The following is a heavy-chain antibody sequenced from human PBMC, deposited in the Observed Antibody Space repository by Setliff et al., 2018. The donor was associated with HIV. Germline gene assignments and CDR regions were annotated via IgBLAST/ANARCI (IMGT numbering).Heavy chain of an antibody. CDR2: IRYDGSEK. CDR3: AKDYGDGHNWGAFDI. D-gene: IGHD3-16*01. CDR1: GFTFSNYG. J-gene: IGHJ3*02. Sequence: PGGSLRLSCELSGFTFSNYGMHWVRQAPGKGLEWVAFIRYDGSEKNYVDSVKGRFTISRDNAKNSLYLQMTSLRPEDTALYYCAKDYGDGHNWGAFDIWGQGTMVTVSS. V-gene: IGHV3-30*02.